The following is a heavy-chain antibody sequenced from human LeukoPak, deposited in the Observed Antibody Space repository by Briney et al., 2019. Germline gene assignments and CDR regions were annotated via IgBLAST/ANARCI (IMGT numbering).Heavy chain of an antibody. CDR2: IIHGGST. V-gene: IGHV4-39*07. CDR3: ARSYYYGSGSYYKVYYYYYMDV. Sequence: SETLSLTCTVSGGSISSGSYYWSWIRQPPGKGLEWIGEIIHGGSTNYHPSLKSRVTISVDTSKNQFSLKLSSVTAADTAVYYCARSYYYGSGSYYKVYYYYYMDVWGKGTTVTVSS. CDR1: GGSISSGSYY. D-gene: IGHD3-10*01. J-gene: IGHJ6*03.